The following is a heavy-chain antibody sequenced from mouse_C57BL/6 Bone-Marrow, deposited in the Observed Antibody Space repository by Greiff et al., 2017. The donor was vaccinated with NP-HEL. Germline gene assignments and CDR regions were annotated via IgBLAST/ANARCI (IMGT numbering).Heavy chain of an antibody. CDR1: GYTFTDYN. Sequence: VQLQQSGPELAKPGASVKMSCKASGYTFTDYNMHWVKQSHGKSLEWIGYINPNNGGTSYNQKFKGKATLTVNKSSSTAYMELRSLTSEDSAVYYCARGLYYYGSSPFAYWGQGTLVTVSA. V-gene: IGHV1-22*01. CDR2: INPNNGGT. CDR3: ARGLYYYGSSPFAY. J-gene: IGHJ3*01. D-gene: IGHD1-1*01.